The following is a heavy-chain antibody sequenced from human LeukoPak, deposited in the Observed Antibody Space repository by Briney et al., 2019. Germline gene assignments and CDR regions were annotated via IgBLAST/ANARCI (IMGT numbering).Heavy chain of an antibody. CDR3: ARMVRGVSYYFDY. CDR1: GFTFSSYS. D-gene: IGHD3-10*01. Sequence: GGSLRLSCAASGFTFSSYSMNWVRQAPGKGLEWVSSISSSSYIYYADSVKGRFTISRDNAKNSLYLQMNSLRAEDTAVYYCARMVRGVSYYFDYWGQGTLVTVSS. V-gene: IGHV3-21*01. J-gene: IGHJ4*02. CDR2: ISSSSYI.